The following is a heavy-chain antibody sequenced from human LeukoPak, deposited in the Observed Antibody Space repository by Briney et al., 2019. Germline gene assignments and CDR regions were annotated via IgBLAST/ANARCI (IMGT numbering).Heavy chain of an antibody. CDR1: GGSFSGYY. Sequence: SETLSLTCAVYGGSFSGYYWSWIRQPPGKSLEWIGYIYYSGSTYYNPSLKSRVTISVDTSKNQFSLKLSSVTAADTAVYYCAREVAVTPYYFDYWGQGTLVTVSS. CDR2: IYYSGST. V-gene: IGHV4-30-4*08. J-gene: IGHJ4*02. CDR3: AREVAVTPYYFDY. D-gene: IGHD4-11*01.